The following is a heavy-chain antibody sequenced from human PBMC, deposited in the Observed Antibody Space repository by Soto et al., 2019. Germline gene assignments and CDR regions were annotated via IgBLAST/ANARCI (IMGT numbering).Heavy chain of an antibody. CDR2: ISAYNGNT. J-gene: IGHJ5*02. CDR1: GYTFTSYG. CDR3: ARDPGSSGWYLPAP. D-gene: IGHD6-19*01. V-gene: IGHV1-18*01. Sequence: APVKVSCKASGYTFTSYGISWVRQAPGQGLEWMGWISAYNGNTNYAQKLQGRVTMTTDTSTSTAYMELRSLRSDDTAVYYCARDPGSSGWYLPAPWGQGTLVTVSS.